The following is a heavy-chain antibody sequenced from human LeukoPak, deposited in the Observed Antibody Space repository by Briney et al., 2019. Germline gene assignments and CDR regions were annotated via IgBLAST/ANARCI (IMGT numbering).Heavy chain of an antibody. V-gene: IGHV4-34*01. CDR2: INHSGST. D-gene: IGHD3-22*01. J-gene: IGHJ4*02. CDR1: GGSFSGYY. Sequence: PSETLSLTCAVYGGSFSGYYWSWIRQPPGKGLEWIGEINHSGSTNYNPSLKSRVTISVDTSKNQFSLTLSPVTAADTAVYYCARGGGDYYDSSGYYYVNFDYWGQGTLVTVSS. CDR3: ARGGGDYYDSSGYYYVNFDY.